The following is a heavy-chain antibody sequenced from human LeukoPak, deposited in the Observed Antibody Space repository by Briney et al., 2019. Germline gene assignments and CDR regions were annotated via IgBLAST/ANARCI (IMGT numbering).Heavy chain of an antibody. CDR1: GGSISSYY. CDR2: IYYSGST. J-gene: IGHJ5*02. V-gene: IGHV4-59*01. Sequence: SETLSLTCTVSGGSISSYYWSWIRQPPGKGLEWIGYIYYSGSTNYNPSLKSRVTLSVDTSKNQFSLKLSSVTAADTAVYYCARATPQVNWFDPWGQGTLVTVSS. CDR3: ARATPQVNWFDP.